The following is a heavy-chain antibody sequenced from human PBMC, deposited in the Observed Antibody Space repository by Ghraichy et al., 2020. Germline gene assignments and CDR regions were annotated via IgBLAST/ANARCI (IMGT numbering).Heavy chain of an antibody. V-gene: IGHV3-30-3*01. Sequence: GGSLRLSCAASGFTFRSYAFHWVRQAPGKGLDWVAIISYDGNNKYYADSVKGRFTISRDNSKNTLYLQLDSVRAEDTAFYYCARSSCSTTSCYNGMFDYWGQGTLVTVSS. J-gene: IGHJ4*02. CDR1: GFTFRSYA. D-gene: IGHD2-2*01. CDR2: ISYDGNNK. CDR3: ARSSCSTTSCYNGMFDY.